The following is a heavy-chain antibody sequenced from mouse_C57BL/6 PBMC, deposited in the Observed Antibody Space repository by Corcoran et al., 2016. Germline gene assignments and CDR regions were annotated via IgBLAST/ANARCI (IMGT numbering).Heavy chain of an antibody. Sequence: DEQLQESRPGLVKPSQSQSLTCSVTGYSITSGYYWNLIRQFPGNELEGMGYISYDGSNNYNPSLKNRISITRDTAKNQFFLKLNSVTTEDTATYYCAREDWDGAYWGQGTLVTVSA. D-gene: IGHD4-1*01. J-gene: IGHJ3*01. CDR3: AREDWDGAY. CDR1: GYSITSGYY. CDR2: ISYDGSN. V-gene: IGHV3-6*01.